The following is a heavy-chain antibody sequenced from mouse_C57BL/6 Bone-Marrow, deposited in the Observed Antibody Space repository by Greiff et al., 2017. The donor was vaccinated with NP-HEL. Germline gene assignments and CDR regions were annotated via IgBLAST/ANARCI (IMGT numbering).Heavy chain of an antibody. J-gene: IGHJ2*01. CDR1: GYSITSGYY. Sequence: ESGPGLVKPSQSLSLTCSVTGYSITSGYYWNWIRQFPGNKLEWMGYISYDGSNNYNPSLKNRISITRDTSKNQFFLKLNSVTTEDTATYYCASYDSSFDYWGQGTTLTVSS. V-gene: IGHV3-6*01. D-gene: IGHD2-4*01. CDR3: ASYDSSFDY. CDR2: ISYDGSN.